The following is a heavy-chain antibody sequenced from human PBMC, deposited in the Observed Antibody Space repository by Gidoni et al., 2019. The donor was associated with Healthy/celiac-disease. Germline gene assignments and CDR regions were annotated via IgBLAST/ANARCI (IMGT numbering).Heavy chain of an antibody. CDR2: IIPIFGTA. D-gene: IGHD2-15*01. J-gene: IGHJ4*02. CDR3: ARGIDYCSGGSCYPGLPYYFDY. Sequence: QVQLVQSGAEVKKPGSSVKVSCKAPGGTFSSYAISWVRQAPGQGLEWMGGIIPIFGTANYAQKFQGRVTITADESTSTAYMELSSLRSEDTAVYYCARGIDYCSGGSCYPGLPYYFDYWGQGTLVTVSS. V-gene: IGHV1-69*01. CDR1: GGTFSSYA.